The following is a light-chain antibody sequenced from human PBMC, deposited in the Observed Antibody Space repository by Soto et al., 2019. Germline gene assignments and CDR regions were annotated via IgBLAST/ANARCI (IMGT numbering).Light chain of an antibody. CDR3: GTGDSSLSGPLV. CDR1: SSNIGNNY. CDR2: DTD. J-gene: IGLJ2*01. Sequence: QSVLTQPPSVSAAPGQKVTISCSGTSSNIGNNYVSWSQQLPGTAPKLLIYDTDKRLSGIPDPFSGSRSGTSATLDLTGLQTGDEADYYCGTGDSSLSGPLVFGGGTKLTVL. V-gene: IGLV1-51*01.